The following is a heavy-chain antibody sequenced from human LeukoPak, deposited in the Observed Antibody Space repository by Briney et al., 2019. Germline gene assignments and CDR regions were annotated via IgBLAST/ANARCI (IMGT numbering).Heavy chain of an antibody. V-gene: IGHV3-7*01. CDR3: ARETFEYSSSGFDY. J-gene: IGHJ4*02. CDR2: IKQDGSEK. CDR1: GFTFSSYW. Sequence: PGGSLRLSCAASGFTFSSYWMSWVRQAPGKGLELVANIKQDGSEKYYVDSVKGRFTISRDNAKNSLYLQMNSLRAEDTAVYYCARETFEYSSSGFDYWGQGTLVTVSS. D-gene: IGHD6-6*01.